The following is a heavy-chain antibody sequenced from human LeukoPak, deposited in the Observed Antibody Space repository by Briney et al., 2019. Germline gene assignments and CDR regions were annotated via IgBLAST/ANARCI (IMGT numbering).Heavy chain of an antibody. CDR1: GDSVSGNSAA. CDR3: ARAMWPHFDY. J-gene: IGHJ4*02. Sequence: SQTLSLTRAISGDSVSGNSAAWSWIMHSPSRGLEWLGRTCYRSKWYNDYAVSVKSRITINPDTSKSQFSLQLNSVTPEDTAVYYCARAMWPHFDYWGQGTLVTVSS. D-gene: IGHD2-21*01. CDR2: TCYRSKWYN. V-gene: IGHV6-1*01.